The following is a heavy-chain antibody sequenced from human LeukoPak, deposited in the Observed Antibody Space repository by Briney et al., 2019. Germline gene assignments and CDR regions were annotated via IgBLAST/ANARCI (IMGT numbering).Heavy chain of an antibody. D-gene: IGHD4-17*01. CDR3: ARETVTHGYIDY. Sequence: PGGSLRLSCAASGFTFSSYWMHWVRQAPGKGLEWIGEIYHSGSTNYNPSLKSRVTISVDKSKNQFSLKLSSVTAADTAVYYCARETVTHGYIDYWGQGTLVTVSS. CDR2: IYHSGST. V-gene: IGHV4-4*02. J-gene: IGHJ4*02. CDR1: GFTFSSYW.